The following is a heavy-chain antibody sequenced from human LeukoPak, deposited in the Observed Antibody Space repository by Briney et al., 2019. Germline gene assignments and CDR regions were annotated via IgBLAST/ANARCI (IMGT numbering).Heavy chain of an antibody. J-gene: IGHJ6*03. V-gene: IGHV3-48*03. Sequence: GGLRLSCAASGFTFSSYEMNWVRQAPGKGLEWVSYISSSGSTIYYADSVKGRFTISRDNAKNSLYLQMNSLRAEDTAVYYCARGVGDTYYYYYMDVWGKGTTVTVSS. D-gene: IGHD2-15*01. CDR1: GFTFSSYE. CDR3: ARGVGDTYYYYYMDV. CDR2: ISSSGSTI.